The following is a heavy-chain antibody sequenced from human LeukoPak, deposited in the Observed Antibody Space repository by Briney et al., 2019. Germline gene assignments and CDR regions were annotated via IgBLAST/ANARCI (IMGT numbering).Heavy chain of an antibody. V-gene: IGHV1-24*01. J-gene: IGHJ4*02. D-gene: IGHD3-22*01. CDR1: GYILTELS. Sequence: ASVKVSCKVSGYILTELSMHWVRQAPGKGLEGMGGFDPEDGETIYAQKFQGRVTMTEDTSTDTAYMELSSLRSEDTAVYYCATVWGDSSGYYFNFDYWGQGTLVTVSS. CDR2: FDPEDGET. CDR3: ATVWGDSSGYYFNFDY.